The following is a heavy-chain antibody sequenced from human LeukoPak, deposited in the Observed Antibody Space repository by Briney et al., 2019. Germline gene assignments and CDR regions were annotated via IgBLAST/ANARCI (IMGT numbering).Heavy chain of an antibody. CDR1: GFTFSSYW. D-gene: IGHD6-19*01. Sequence: GGSLRLSCAASGFTFSSYWMHWVRHAPGKGLVWVSRINSDGSSTSYADSVKGRFTISRDNAKNTLYLQMNSLRAEDTSVYYCARDLEQWLTDGDYWGQGTLVTVSS. CDR2: INSDGSST. CDR3: ARDLEQWLTDGDY. V-gene: IGHV3-74*01. J-gene: IGHJ4*02.